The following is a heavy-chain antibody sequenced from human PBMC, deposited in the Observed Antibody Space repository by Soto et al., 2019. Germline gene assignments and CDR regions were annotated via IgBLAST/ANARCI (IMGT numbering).Heavy chain of an antibody. CDR3: APWFGAFDY. J-gene: IGHJ4*02. CDR2: ISYDGSSK. Sequence: QVQLVESGGGVVQPGRSLRLSCAASGFTFSSYGMHWVRQAPGKGLEWVAVISYDGSSKYYADSVKGRFTISRDNSKNTLYLPMNSLRAEDTGVFYCAPWFGAFDYWGQGTLVTVSS. V-gene: IGHV3-30*03. CDR1: GFTFSSYG. D-gene: IGHD3-10*01.